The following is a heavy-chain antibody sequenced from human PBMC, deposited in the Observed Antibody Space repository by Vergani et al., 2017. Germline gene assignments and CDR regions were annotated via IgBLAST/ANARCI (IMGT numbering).Heavy chain of an antibody. CDR3: ARAIVVVPAEFDY. Sequence: QLQLQESGPGLVKPSETLSLTCTVSGGSISSSSYYWGWVRPPPGKGLEWIGGIYYSGITYYNPSLKSRVTISVDTPKNQFALKLSSVTAADTAVYYCARAIVVVPAEFDYWGQGTLVTVSS. CDR2: IYYSGIT. D-gene: IGHD2-2*01. V-gene: IGHV4-39*07. J-gene: IGHJ4*02. CDR1: GGSISSSSYY.